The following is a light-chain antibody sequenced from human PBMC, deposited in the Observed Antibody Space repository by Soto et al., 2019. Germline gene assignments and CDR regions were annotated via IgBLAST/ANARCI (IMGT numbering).Light chain of an antibody. J-gene: IGKJ1*01. Sequence: DIQMTQSPSTLSASVGDRVTITCRATQTFSNYLNWYQQKPGKAPFLLIFAASNLESGVPSRFSGSGSGTDFTLTISNLQPEDFATYYCQQSHTMPWTFGQGTKV. CDR3: QQSHTMPWT. CDR1: QTFSNY. V-gene: IGKV1-39*01. CDR2: AAS.